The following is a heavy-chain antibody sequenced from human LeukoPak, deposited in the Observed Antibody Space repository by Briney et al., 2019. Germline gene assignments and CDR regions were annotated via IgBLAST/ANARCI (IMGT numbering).Heavy chain of an antibody. J-gene: IGHJ4*02. CDR3: TRGDFQTPSDY. CDR1: GFTFSSYS. CDR2: ISSSSSTI. V-gene: IGHV3-48*01. D-gene: IGHD3-3*01. Sequence: GGSLRLSCAASGFTFSSYSMNWVRQAPGKGLEWVSYISSSSSTIYYADSVKGRFTISRDNAKNSLYLQMNSLRAEDTAVYYCTRGDFQTPSDYWGQGTLVTVSS.